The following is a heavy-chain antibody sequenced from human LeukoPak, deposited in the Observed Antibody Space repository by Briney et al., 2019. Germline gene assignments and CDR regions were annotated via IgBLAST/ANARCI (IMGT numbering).Heavy chain of an antibody. CDR3: AKDLGYSSGWYAEYFQH. V-gene: IGHV3-23*01. CDR1: GFTFSSYA. Sequence: GGSLRLSCAASGFTFSSYAMSWVRQAPGKGLEWVSAISGSGGSTYYADSVKGRFTISRGNSKNTLYLQMNSLRAEDTAVYYCAKDLGYSSGWYAEYFQHWGQGTLVTVSS. D-gene: IGHD6-19*01. J-gene: IGHJ1*01. CDR2: ISGSGGST.